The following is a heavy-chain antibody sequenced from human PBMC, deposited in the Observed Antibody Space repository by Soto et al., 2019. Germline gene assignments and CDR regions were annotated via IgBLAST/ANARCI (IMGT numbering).Heavy chain of an antibody. CDR3: TTDPVTMIVVVPCSG. D-gene: IGHD3-22*01. CDR2: VRSKANSYAT. V-gene: IGHV3-73*01. CDR1: GFTFTDYG. J-gene: IGHJ4*02. Sequence: GGSLRLSCADSGFTFTDYGMHWVRQAPGKGLEWVGRVRSKANSYATAHAASVKGRFTISRDDSKNTAYLQMNSLKTEDTAVYYCTTDPVTMIVVVPCSGWGQGTLVTVSS.